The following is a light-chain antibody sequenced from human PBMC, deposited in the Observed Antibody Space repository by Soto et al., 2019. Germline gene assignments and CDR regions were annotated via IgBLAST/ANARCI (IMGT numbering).Light chain of an antibody. V-gene: IGKV3-20*01. CDR2: GAS. CDR1: QSVSSSY. CDR3: QQYGSSPLT. J-gene: IGKJ4*01. Sequence: EIVLTQSPGPLSLSPGERATLSCRASQSVSSSYLAWYQQKPGQAPRLLIYGASSRATGIPDRFSGSGSGTDFTLTISRLEPEDYVVYYCQQYGSSPLTCGGGTKVEIK.